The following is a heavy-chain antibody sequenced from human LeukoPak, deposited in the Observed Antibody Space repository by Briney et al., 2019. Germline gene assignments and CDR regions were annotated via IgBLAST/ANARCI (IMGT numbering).Heavy chain of an antibody. V-gene: IGHV4-39*01. Sequence: SQTLSLTCTVSGGSISSGDYYRSWIRQPPGKGLEWIGSIYYSGNTYYNPSLKSRVTISVDTSKNQFSLKLSSVTAADTAVYYCARHRSYISARDWFDPWGQGTLVTVSS. CDR3: ARHRSYISARDWFDP. J-gene: IGHJ5*02. D-gene: IGHD6-13*01. CDR1: GGSISSGDYY. CDR2: IYYSGNT.